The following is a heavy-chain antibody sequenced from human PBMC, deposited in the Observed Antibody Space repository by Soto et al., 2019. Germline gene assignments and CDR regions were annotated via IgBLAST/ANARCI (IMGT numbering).Heavy chain of an antibody. CDR1: GFTFSSYA. D-gene: IGHD3-10*01. J-gene: IGHJ4*02. CDR2: VSGSGGST. CDR3: ANPPDYNRTDY. Sequence: EVQLLESGGDLVQPGGSLRLSCAASGFTFSSYAMSWVRQAPGKGLEWISAVSGSGGSTYYADSVKGRSTIPRDNSTDTLYLQLNPLGAADTAVYYCANPPDYNRTDYWGQGTLVTVSS. V-gene: IGHV3-23*01.